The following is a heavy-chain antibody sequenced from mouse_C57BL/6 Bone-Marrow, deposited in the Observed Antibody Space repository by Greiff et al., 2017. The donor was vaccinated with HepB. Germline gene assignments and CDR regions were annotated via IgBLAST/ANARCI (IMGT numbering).Heavy chain of an antibody. CDR3: ARGGITTSYAMDY. V-gene: IGHV5-6-5*01. D-gene: IGHD2-4*01. Sequence: EVKPVESGGGLVKPGGSLKLSCVASGFTFSSYAVSWVRQTPEKRLEWVASISSGGSTYYPDSVKGRFTISRDNARNILYLQMSSLRSEDTAMYYCARGGITTSYAMDYWGQGTSVTVSS. CDR1: GFTFSSYA. CDR2: ISSGGST. J-gene: IGHJ4*01.